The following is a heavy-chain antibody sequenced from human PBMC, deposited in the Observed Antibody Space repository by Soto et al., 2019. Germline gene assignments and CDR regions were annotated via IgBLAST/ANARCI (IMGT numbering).Heavy chain of an antibody. CDR1: DGSISSYY. Sequence: PSETLSLTCTVSDGSISSYYWSWIRQPPGKGLEWIGYIYYSGSTNYNPSLKSRVTISVDTSKNQFSLKLSSVTAADTAVYYCARAPGYSGYDWNYWGQGTLVTVSS. J-gene: IGHJ4*02. D-gene: IGHD5-12*01. CDR3: ARAPGYSGYDWNY. V-gene: IGHV4-59*01. CDR2: IYYSGST.